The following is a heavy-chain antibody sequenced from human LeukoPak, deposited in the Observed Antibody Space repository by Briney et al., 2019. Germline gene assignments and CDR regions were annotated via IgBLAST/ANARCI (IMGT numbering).Heavy chain of an antibody. Sequence: PGGSLRLSCTVSGFTVSSNSMSRVRQAPGKGLEWVSFIFSSTHYSDSVKGRFTISRDNSRNTLYLQMNSLRAEDTGVYYCAKDDAWGRFYHWGQGTLVTVSS. CDR3: AKDDAWGRFYH. D-gene: IGHD3-16*01. CDR2: IFSST. J-gene: IGHJ1*01. V-gene: IGHV3-53*01. CDR1: GFTVSSNS.